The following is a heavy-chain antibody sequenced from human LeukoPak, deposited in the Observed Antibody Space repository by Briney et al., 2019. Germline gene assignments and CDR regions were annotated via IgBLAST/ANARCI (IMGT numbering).Heavy chain of an antibody. CDR3: ARAPRPYCYFDL. CDR2: ISAYNGNI. J-gene: IGHJ2*01. V-gene: IGHV1-18*01. Sequence: EASVKVSCKASGYTFTSYGISWVRQAPGQGPEWMGWISAYNGNINYAQKLKGRVTMTTDTSTSTAYMELRSLRSDDPAVYYCARAPRPYCYFDLWGRGTLVTVSS. CDR1: GYTFTSYG.